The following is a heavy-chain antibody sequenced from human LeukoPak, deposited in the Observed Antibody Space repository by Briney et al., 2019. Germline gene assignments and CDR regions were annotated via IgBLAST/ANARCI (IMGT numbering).Heavy chain of an antibody. V-gene: IGHV4-39*01. CDR1: GGSISSSSYY. CDR3: ARRRYYDSTGYLD. D-gene: IGHD3-22*01. Sequence: SETLSLTCSVSGGSISSSSYYWGWIRQPPGKGLEWIGEIYYSGRAYYNSSLKSRLTISVDASWNQFSLTLSSVTAADTGVYYCARRRYYDSTGYLDWGQGTLVSVST. J-gene: IGHJ1*01. CDR2: IYYSGRA.